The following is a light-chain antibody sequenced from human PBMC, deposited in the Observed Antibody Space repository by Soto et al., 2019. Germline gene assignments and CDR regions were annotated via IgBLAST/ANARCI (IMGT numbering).Light chain of an antibody. J-gene: IGLJ3*02. CDR2: RNN. V-gene: IGLV1-47*01. Sequence: QSVLTQPTSASGTPGQRVTISCSGSSSNIGSNYVYWYQQLPGTASKLLIYRNNQRPSGVPDRFSGSKSGTSASLAISGLRSEDEADYYCAAWDDSLSGLWVFGGGTKLTVL. CDR3: AAWDDSLSGLWV. CDR1: SSNIGSNY.